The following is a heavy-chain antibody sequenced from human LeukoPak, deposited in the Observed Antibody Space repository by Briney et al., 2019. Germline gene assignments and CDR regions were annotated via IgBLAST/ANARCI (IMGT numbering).Heavy chain of an antibody. J-gene: IGHJ4*02. V-gene: IGHV3-64*01. CDR2: ITSNGGTT. CDR3: ARGIRWASDY. Sequence: GGSLRLSCAASGFTFSSYSMVWVRQAPGKGLEYVSGITSNGGTTYYGNSVKGRFSISRDNSKDTLYLQMGSLRTEDMAVYYCARGIRWASDYWGQGTPVTVAS. CDR1: GFTFSSYS. D-gene: IGHD4-23*01.